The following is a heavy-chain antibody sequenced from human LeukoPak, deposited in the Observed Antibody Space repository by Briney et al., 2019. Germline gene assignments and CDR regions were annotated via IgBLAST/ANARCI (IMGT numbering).Heavy chain of an antibody. CDR2: INPNSGGT. D-gene: IGHD4-17*01. CDR3: ARDLGDYGDYSVDY. J-gene: IGHJ4*02. Sequence: ASVKVPCKASGYTFTGYYMHWVRQAPGQGLEWMGRINPNSGGTNYAQKFQGRVTMTRDTSISTAYMELSRLRSDDTAVYYCARDLGDYGDYSVDYWGQGTLVTVSS. V-gene: IGHV1-2*06. CDR1: GYTFTGYY.